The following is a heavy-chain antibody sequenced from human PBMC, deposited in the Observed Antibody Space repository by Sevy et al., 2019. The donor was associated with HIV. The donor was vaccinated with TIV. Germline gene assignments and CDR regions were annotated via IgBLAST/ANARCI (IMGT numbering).Heavy chain of an antibody. CDR2: ISSSSSTI. Sequence: GGSLRLSCAASGFTFSSYSMNWVRQAPGKGLEWVSYISSSSSTIYYADSVKGRLTISRDNAKNSLYLQMNSLRDEDTAVYYCARGKYYYGSGSYNRWYFDLWGRGTLVTVSS. V-gene: IGHV3-48*02. CDR1: GFTFSSYS. CDR3: ARGKYYYGSGSYNRWYFDL. D-gene: IGHD3-10*01. J-gene: IGHJ2*01.